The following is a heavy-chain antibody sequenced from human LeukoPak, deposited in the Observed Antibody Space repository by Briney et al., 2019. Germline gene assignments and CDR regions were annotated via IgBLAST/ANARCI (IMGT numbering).Heavy chain of an antibody. J-gene: IGHJ6*03. V-gene: IGHV1-2*02. Sequence: ASVKVSCKASGYTFTGYYMHWVRQAPGQGLEWMGWINPNSGGTNYAQKFQGRVTMTRDTSISTAYMELSRLRSDDTAVYYCARDQPSAAAGPDQLYYYYMDVWGKGTTVTISS. CDR1: GYTFTGYY. CDR3: ARDQPSAAAGPDQLYYYYMDV. D-gene: IGHD6-13*01. CDR2: INPNSGGT.